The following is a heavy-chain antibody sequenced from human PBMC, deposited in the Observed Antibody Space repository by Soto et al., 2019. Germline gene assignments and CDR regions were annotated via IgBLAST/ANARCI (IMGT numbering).Heavy chain of an antibody. J-gene: IGHJ4*02. CDR1: GHALSHNY. Sequence: QVQLVQSGVGVQKPGASVNLSCKASGHALSHNYVHWVRQAPGQGLEWMGFINPATGYTVYAQKFQGRVTMTRDTSTTTFYMDLSSLTSDDTAVYFCAKETGGFEFWGQGTLVTVS. D-gene: IGHD1-1*01. CDR2: INPATGYT. CDR3: AKETGGFEF. V-gene: IGHV1-46*01.